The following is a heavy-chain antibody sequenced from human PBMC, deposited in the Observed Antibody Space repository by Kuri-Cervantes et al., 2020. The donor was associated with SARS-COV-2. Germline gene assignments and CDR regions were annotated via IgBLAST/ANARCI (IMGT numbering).Heavy chain of an antibody. V-gene: IGHV4-38-2*02. CDR1: GYAIGSGYF. CDR2: IYHSGST. J-gene: IGHJ6*02. D-gene: IGHD3-3*01. Sequence: SETLSLTCTVSGYAIGSGYFWGWVRQPPGKGLEWIGSIYHSGSTYYNPSLKSRVTISVDTSKNQFSLKLSSVTAADTAVYYCARGWEYYDFWSGRGGMDVWGQGTTVTVSS. CDR3: ARGWEYYDFWSGRGGMDV.